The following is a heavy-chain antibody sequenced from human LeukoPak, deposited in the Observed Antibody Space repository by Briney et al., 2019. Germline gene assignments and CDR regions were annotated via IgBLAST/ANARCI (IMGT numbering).Heavy chain of an antibody. Sequence: PGGSLRLSCAASGFTFSDYYMSWIRQAPGKGLEWVSYISSSGSTIYYADSVKGRFTISRDNAKNSLYLQMNSLRAEDTAVYYCAREYYYDSSGYYYGYWGQGTLVIVSS. V-gene: IGHV3-11*04. CDR2: ISSSGSTI. D-gene: IGHD3-22*01. CDR1: GFTFSDYY. J-gene: IGHJ4*02. CDR3: AREYYYDSSGYYYGY.